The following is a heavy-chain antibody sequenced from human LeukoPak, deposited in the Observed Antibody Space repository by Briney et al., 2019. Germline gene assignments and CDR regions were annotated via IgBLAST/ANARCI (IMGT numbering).Heavy chain of an antibody. J-gene: IGHJ3*02. CDR1: GGSISSGSYY. D-gene: IGHD2-2*01. Sequence: SETLSLTCTVSGGSISSGSYYWSWIRQPAGKGLEWIGRIDTSGSTNYNPSLKSRVTISVDTSKNQFSLKLTSVTAADTAVFYCARVPDAFDIWGQGTMVTVFS. V-gene: IGHV4-61*02. CDR2: IDTSGST. CDR3: ARVPDAFDI.